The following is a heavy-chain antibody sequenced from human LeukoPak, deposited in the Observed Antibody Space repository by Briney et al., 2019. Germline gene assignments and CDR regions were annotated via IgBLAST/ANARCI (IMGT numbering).Heavy chain of an antibody. J-gene: IGHJ5*02. CDR2: IYYSGST. Sequence: SQTLSLTCTVSGGSISSGGYYWSWIRRHPGKGLEWIGYIYYSGSTYYNPSLKSRVTISVDTSKNQFSLKLSSVTAADTAVYYCARVGRYYDILTGYSYNWFDPWGQGTLVTVSS. CDR1: GGSISSGGYY. D-gene: IGHD3-9*01. V-gene: IGHV4-31*03. CDR3: ARVGRYYDILTGYSYNWFDP.